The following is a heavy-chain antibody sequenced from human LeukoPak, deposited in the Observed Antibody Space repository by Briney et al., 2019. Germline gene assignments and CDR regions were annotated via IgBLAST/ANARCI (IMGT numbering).Heavy chain of an antibody. Sequence: TVNLSCKASGGTFSSYAISWVPHAPGQGLEWMGGIIPNFGTANYAQKFQGRVTITTDESTSTAYMELRSLRSEDTAVYYCARRRGYSSSWYWFDPWGQGTLVTVSS. J-gene: IGHJ5*02. CDR1: GGTFSSYA. CDR3: ARRRGYSSSWYWFDP. V-gene: IGHV1-69*05. D-gene: IGHD6-13*01. CDR2: IIPNFGTA.